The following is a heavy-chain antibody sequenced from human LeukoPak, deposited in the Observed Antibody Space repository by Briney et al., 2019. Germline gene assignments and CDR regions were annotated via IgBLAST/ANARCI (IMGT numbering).Heavy chain of an antibody. V-gene: IGHV1-69*04. CDR3: AYVDTAMVTTNYFDY. J-gene: IGHJ4*02. CDR2: IIPILGIA. CDR1: GGTFSRNA. D-gene: IGHD5-18*01. Sequence: SVKVSCKASGGTFSRNAISWVRQAPGQGLEWMGRIIPILGIANYAQKFQGRVTITADKSTSTAYMELSSLRSEDTAVYYCAYVDTAMVTTNYFDYWGQGTLVTVSS.